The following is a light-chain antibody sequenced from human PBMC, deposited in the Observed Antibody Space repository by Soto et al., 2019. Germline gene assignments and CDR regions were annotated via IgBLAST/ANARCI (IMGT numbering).Light chain of an antibody. CDR1: QTIIRY. Sequence: DIQMTQSPSSLSTSVGDRVTITCRASQTIIRYLNWYQQKPGRAPNLLIYAASSLHTGVPSRFSASGSGTEFTLTISSLQPEDSATYYCQQSYSTPFTFGPGTRVEIK. CDR3: QQSYSTPFT. V-gene: IGKV1-39*01. J-gene: IGKJ3*01. CDR2: AAS.